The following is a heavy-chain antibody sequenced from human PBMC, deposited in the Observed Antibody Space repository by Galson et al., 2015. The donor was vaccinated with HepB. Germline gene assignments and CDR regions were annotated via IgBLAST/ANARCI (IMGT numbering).Heavy chain of an antibody. CDR2: IWYDGSNK. CDR1: GFTFSSYG. V-gene: IGHV3-33*01. Sequence: SLRLSCAASGFTFSSYGMHWVRQAPGKGLEWVAVIWYDGSNKYYADSVKGRFTISRDNSKNTLYLQMNSLRAEDTAVYYCARDHQFGKDIVVVPAALYYGTDVWGQGTTVTVSS. D-gene: IGHD2-2*01. CDR3: ARDHQFGKDIVVVPAALYYGTDV. J-gene: IGHJ6*02.